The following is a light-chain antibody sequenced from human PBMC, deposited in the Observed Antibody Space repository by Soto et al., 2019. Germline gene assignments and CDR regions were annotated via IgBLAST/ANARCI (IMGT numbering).Light chain of an antibody. V-gene: IGKV3-15*01. CDR2: GAS. CDR3: QQYDNWPPYT. J-gene: IGKJ2*01. CDR1: QSISRI. Sequence: EIVMTQSPATLSVSPGERVTLSCRASQSISRILAWYQQKPGQAPRLLIYGASTRATGIPARFSGSGSGTEFTLTISSLQPEDCAIYYCQQYDNWPPYTFSQGTKLEI.